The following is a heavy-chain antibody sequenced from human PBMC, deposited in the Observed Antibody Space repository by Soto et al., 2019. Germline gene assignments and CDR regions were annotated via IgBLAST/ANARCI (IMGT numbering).Heavy chain of an antibody. CDR1: GGSISSYY. CDR3: ARVTMDEYYFDY. J-gene: IGHJ4*02. Sequence: PSETLSLTCTVSGGSISSYYWSWIRQPPGKGLEWIGYIYYSGSTNYNPSLKSRVTISVDTSKNQFSLKLSSVTAADTAVYYCARVTMDEYYFDYWGQGTLVTVSS. V-gene: IGHV4-59*08. CDR2: IYYSGST. D-gene: IGHD3-10*01.